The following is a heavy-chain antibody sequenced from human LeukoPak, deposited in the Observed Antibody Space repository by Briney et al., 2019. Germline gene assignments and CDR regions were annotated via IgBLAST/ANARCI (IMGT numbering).Heavy chain of an antibody. CDR2: IIPILGIA. D-gene: IGHD6-6*01. CDR1: GGTFSSYT. Sequence: SVKVSCKASGGTFSSYTISWVRQAPGQGLEWMGRIIPILGIANYAQKFQGRVTITADKSTSTAYMELSSLRSEDTAVYYSRFEYSSSSGLFDYWGQGTLVTVSS. CDR3: RFEYSSSSGLFDY. J-gene: IGHJ4*02. V-gene: IGHV1-69*02.